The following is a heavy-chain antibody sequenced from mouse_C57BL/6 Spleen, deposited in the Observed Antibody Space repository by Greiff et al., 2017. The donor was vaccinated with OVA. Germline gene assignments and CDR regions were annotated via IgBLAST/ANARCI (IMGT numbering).Heavy chain of an antibody. Sequence: VQVVESGPELVKPGASVKISCKASGYAFSSSWMNWVKQRPGKGLEWIGRIYPGDGDTNYNGKFKGKATLTADKSSSTAYMQLSSLTSEDSAVYFCAREKAVVAPYYAMDYWGQGTSVTVSS. CDR2: IYPGDGDT. V-gene: IGHV1-82*01. J-gene: IGHJ4*01. CDR1: GYAFSSSW. CDR3: AREKAVVAPYYAMDY. D-gene: IGHD1-1*01.